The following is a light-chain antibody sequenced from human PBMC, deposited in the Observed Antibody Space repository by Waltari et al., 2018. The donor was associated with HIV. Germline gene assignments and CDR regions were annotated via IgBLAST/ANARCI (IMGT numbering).Light chain of an antibody. Sequence: QSVLTQPPSASGTPGQRVTISCSGSTTHIGSSNVNWYQQFSRAAPKLLIYADAQRPSGVPDRFSGSKSGTSASLVISGLQSEDEADYYCSTWDDRLNGVVFGGGTRLTVV. CDR2: ADA. J-gene: IGLJ2*01. CDR1: TTHIGSSN. CDR3: STWDDRLNGVV. V-gene: IGLV1-44*01.